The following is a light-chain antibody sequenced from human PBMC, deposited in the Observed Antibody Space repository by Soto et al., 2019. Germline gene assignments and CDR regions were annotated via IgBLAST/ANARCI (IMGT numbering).Light chain of an antibody. Sequence: DIQITQSPSTPSASVGDRVTIPCRASQSISSWLAWYQQKPGKAPKLLIYKASSLESGVPSRFSGSGSGTEFTLTISSLQPEDFATYYCLQHNSYPVTFGQGTKVDI. CDR1: QSISSW. CDR2: KAS. J-gene: IGKJ1*01. V-gene: IGKV1-5*03. CDR3: LQHNSYPVT.